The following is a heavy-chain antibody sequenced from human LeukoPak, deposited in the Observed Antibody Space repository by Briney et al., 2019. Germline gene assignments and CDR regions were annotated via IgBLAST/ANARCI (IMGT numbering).Heavy chain of an antibody. CDR3: ARDWRSYSSSSVGFDY. CDR1: GGSISSYY. CDR2: IYTSGST. J-gene: IGHJ4*02. D-gene: IGHD6-6*01. V-gene: IGHV4-4*07. Sequence: SETLSLTCTVSGGSISSYYWSWIRQPAGKGLEWIGRIYTSGSTNYNPSLKSRVTMSVDTSKNQFSLKLSSVTAADTAVYYCARDWRSYSSSSVGFDYWGQGTLVTVSS.